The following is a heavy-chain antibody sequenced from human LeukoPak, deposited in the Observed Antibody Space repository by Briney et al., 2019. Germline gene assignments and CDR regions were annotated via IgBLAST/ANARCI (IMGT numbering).Heavy chain of an antibody. CDR3: AKLEGALIENWCFDH. CDR1: GFTFSDFA. Sequence: PGGFLRLSCAASGFTFSDFAMSWVRLAPGKGLEWVSSIEKNAGGAYYADSVKGRFTVSRDNSKNTLYLQMSSLRVEDTALYYCAKLEGALIENWCFDHWGLGTLVTVSS. CDR2: IEKNAGGA. D-gene: IGHD1-26*01. V-gene: IGHV3-23*01. J-gene: IGHJ4*02.